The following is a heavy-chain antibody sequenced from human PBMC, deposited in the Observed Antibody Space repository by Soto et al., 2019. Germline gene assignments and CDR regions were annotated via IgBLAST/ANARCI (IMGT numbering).Heavy chain of an antibody. CDR1: GGSISSGDYY. D-gene: IGHD2-15*01. J-gene: IGHJ5*02. Sequence: QVQLQESGPGLVKPSQTLSLTCTVSGGSISSGDYYWSWIRQHPGKGLEWIGDIYYSGSTYYNPSLKSRVPISLHQSKNQFRXXTSSVPSADTYLYSCXXCCIGSRERFDP. CDR2: IYYSGST. V-gene: IGHV4-31*03. CDR3: XXCCIGSRERFDP.